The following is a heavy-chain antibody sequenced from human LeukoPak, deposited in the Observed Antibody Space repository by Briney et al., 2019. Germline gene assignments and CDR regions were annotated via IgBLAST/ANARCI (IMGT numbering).Heavy chain of an antibody. CDR1: GFTFGDHA. J-gene: IGHJ6*02. D-gene: IGHD2-15*01. Sequence: GGSLTLSCTASGFTFGDHAMSWVRHAPGKGLEWVGFIRSQAYRGTTEYAASVKGRFIISRDDSKSIVYLQMSSLIVEDTAVYFCTRGRILLWLYDGTDVWGQGTTLIVCS. CDR2: IRSQAYRGTT. V-gene: IGHV3-49*04. CDR3: TRGRILLWLYDGTDV.